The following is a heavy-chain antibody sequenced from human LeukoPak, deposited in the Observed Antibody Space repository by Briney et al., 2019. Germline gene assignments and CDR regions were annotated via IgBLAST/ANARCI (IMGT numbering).Heavy chain of an antibody. CDR2: MKPDGSEI. J-gene: IGHJ3*02. Sequence: AGSLRLSCAASGFTFVDYWVTWVRQAPGKGLEWVAYMKPDGSEISYLDSVKGRFTISRDNTKNLLYLQMNSLRAEDTATYYCTRGVYAFDIWGQGTMVTASS. V-gene: IGHV3-7*01. CDR3: TRGVYAFDI. CDR1: GFTFVDYW.